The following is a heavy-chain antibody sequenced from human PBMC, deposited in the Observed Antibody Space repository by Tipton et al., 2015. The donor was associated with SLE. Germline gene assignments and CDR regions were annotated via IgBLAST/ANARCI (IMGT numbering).Heavy chain of an antibody. J-gene: IGHJ5*02. Sequence: GLVKPSETLSLTCTVSGGSISSSSYYWGWIRQPPGKGLEWIGSIYYSGSTYYNPPLKSRVTISVDTSKNQFSLKLSSVTAADTAVYYCARDGKYSSSQAEFDPWGQGTLVTVSS. CDR2: IYYSGST. CDR1: GGSISSSSYY. V-gene: IGHV4-39*02. D-gene: IGHD6-13*01. CDR3: ARDGKYSSSQAEFDP.